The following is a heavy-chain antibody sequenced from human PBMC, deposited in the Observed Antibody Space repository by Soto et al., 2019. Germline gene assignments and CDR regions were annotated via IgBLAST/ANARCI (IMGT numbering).Heavy chain of an antibody. CDR2: ISDYNGNT. V-gene: IGHV1-18*01. Sequence: QVQLVQSGAEVKKPGASVKVSCKASGYTFISYGISWVRQAPGQGLEWMGWISDYNGNTNYAQKLQGRVTMTTDTSASTAYMELRSLRSEDTALYYCARDPNGVATYGVGDWGQGTTVTVAS. J-gene: IGHJ6*02. CDR3: ARDPNGVATYGVGD. CDR1: GYTFISYG. D-gene: IGHD2-15*01.